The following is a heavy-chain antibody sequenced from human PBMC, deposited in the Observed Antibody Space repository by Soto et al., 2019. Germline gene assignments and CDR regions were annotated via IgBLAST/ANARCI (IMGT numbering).Heavy chain of an antibody. Sequence: ESGGGVVQPGRSLRLSCAASGFTFSYYSMHWVRQAPGKGLEWVALISYDGSNKYYADSVKGRFTISRDNSKNTLYLQMNSLRAEDTAVYYCATGDLSYYDSSGYYSNFDSWGQGTLVTVSS. J-gene: IGHJ4*02. CDR3: ATGDLSYYDSSGYYSNFDS. V-gene: IGHV3-30-3*01. CDR1: GFTFSYYS. D-gene: IGHD3-22*01. CDR2: ISYDGSNK.